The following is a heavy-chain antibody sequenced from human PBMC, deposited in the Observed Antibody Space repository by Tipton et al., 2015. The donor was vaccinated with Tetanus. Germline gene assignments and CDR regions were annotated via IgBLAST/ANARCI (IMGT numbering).Heavy chain of an antibody. CDR3: ARDKADTAMVIFWFDP. CDR2: ISSSSSTI. V-gene: IGHV3-48*02. D-gene: IGHD5-18*01. Sequence: SLRLSCAASGFTFSSYSMNWVRQAPGKGLEWVSYISSSSSTIYYADSVKGRFTISRDNAKNSLYLQMNSLRDEDTAVYYCARDKADTAMVIFWFDPWGQGTLVTVSS. J-gene: IGHJ5*02. CDR1: GFTFSSYS.